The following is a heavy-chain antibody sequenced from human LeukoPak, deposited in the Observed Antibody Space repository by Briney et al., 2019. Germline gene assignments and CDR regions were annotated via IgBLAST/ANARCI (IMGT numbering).Heavy chain of an antibody. Sequence: GGSLRLSCAASGFTFSSYAMSWVRQAPGKGLEWVSAISGSGGSTYYADSVKGRFTISRENSKNTLYLQMNSLRAEDTAVYYCAKDQGGATHFDYWGQGTLVTVSS. CDR1: GFTFSSYA. CDR2: ISGSGGST. J-gene: IGHJ4*02. D-gene: IGHD1-26*01. CDR3: AKDQGGATHFDY. V-gene: IGHV3-23*01.